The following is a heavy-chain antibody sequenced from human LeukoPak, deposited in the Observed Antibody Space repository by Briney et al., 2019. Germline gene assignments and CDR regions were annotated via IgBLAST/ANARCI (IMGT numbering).Heavy chain of an antibody. CDR3: ARSRGSSGWYQNNWFDP. D-gene: IGHD6-19*01. CDR1: GFTFSSYG. V-gene: IGHV3-33*01. Sequence: GGSLRLSCAASGFTFSSYGMHWVRQAPGKGLEWVAVIWYDGSNKYYADSVKGRFTISRDNSKNTLYLQMNSLRAEDTAVYYCARSRGSSGWYQNNWFDPWGQGTLVTVSS. J-gene: IGHJ5*02. CDR2: IWYDGSNK.